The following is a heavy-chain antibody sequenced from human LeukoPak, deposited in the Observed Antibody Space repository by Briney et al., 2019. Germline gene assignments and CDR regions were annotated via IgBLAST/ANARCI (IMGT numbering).Heavy chain of an antibody. Sequence: SETLSLTCAVYGGSFSGYYWSWIRQPPGKGLEWIGEINHSGSTNYNPSLKSRVTISVDTSKNQFSLKLSSVTAADTAVYYCARARIAAAGYAFDIWGQGTMVTVSS. D-gene: IGHD6-13*01. CDR1: GGSFSGYY. V-gene: IGHV4-34*01. J-gene: IGHJ3*02. CDR2: INHSGST. CDR3: ARARIAAAGYAFDI.